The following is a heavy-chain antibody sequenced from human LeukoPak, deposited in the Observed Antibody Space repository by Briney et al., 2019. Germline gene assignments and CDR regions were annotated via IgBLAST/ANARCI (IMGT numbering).Heavy chain of an antibody. V-gene: IGHV1-2*02. Sequence: GASVKVSCTASGYTFTGYYMHWVRQAPGQGLEWMGWINPNSGGTNYAQQFQGRVTMTRDTSISSAYKELSRLRSDDTAVYWCASLSGYWGQGTLVTVSS. CDR1: GYTFTGYY. D-gene: IGHD3-10*01. CDR2: INPNSGGT. J-gene: IGHJ4*02. CDR3: ASLSGY.